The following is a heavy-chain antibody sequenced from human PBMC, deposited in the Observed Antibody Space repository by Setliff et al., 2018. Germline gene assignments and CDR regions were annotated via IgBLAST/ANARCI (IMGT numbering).Heavy chain of an antibody. CDR2: IYTSGST. D-gene: IGHD3-10*01. J-gene: IGHJ5*02. Sequence: PSETLSLTCTVSGGSISSGSYYWSWIRQPAGKGLEWIGRIYTSGSTNYNPSPKSRVTISVDTSKNQFSLKLSSVTAADTAVYYCARDVRYYYGSGSYYNDWFDPWGQGTLVTVS. V-gene: IGHV4-61*02. CDR1: GGSISSGSYY. CDR3: ARDVRYYYGSGSYYNDWFDP.